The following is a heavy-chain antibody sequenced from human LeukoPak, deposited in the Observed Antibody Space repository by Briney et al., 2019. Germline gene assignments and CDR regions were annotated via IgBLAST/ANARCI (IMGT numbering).Heavy chain of an antibody. D-gene: IGHD5-12*01. J-gene: IGHJ6*02. CDR2: ISSSGSTI. Sequence: QPGGSLRLSCAASGFTFRSYEMNWVRQAPGKGLEWVSYISSSGSTIYYADSVKGRFTISRDNAKNSLYLQMNSLRAEDTAVYYCARDRHSGYDPAYYYYYGMDVWGQGPRSPSP. V-gene: IGHV3-48*03. CDR1: GFTFRSYE. CDR3: ARDRHSGYDPAYYYYYGMDV.